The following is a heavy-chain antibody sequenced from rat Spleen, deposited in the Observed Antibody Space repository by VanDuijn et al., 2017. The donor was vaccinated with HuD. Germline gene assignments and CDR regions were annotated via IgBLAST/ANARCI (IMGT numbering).Heavy chain of an antibody. CDR3: ASRFISMMVLITTSVDY. V-gene: IGHV5-17*01. CDR1: GFTFSDYS. Sequence: EVQLVESGGGLVQPGRSLKLSCAASGFTFSDYSMAWVRQAPKKGPEWVATTIYDGSGTYYRDSVRGRFTISRDNAKSTLYLQMDSLRSEDTATYYCASRFISMMVLITTSVDYWGQGVMVTVSS. J-gene: IGHJ2*01. CDR2: TIYDGSGT. D-gene: IGHD1-12*02.